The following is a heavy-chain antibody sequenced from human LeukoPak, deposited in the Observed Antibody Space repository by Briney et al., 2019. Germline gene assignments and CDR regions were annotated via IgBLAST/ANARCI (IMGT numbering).Heavy chain of an antibody. D-gene: IGHD2-15*01. V-gene: IGHV4-59*01. J-gene: IGHJ5*02. Sequence: PSETLTLTCTVSGGSISSYYWICLRQPPGKGLEWIGYICYSGSSNYHPSLKSRVTISVDTSKNQFSLKLNSVTAADTAIYYCTSSSGYWSSGSCYGWFDPWGAGDPVTVSS. CDR2: ICYSGSS. CDR1: GGSISSYY. CDR3: TSSSGYWSSGSCYGWFDP.